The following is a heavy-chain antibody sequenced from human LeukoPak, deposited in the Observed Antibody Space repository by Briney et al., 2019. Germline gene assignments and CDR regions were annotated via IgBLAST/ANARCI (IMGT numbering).Heavy chain of an antibody. D-gene: IGHD1-26*01. J-gene: IGHJ4*02. V-gene: IGHV3-15*01. CDR1: GFTFSKAW. CDR2: FKSKTDGGTT. CDR3: TSGRILRTTTADY. Sequence: PGGSLRLSCEASGFTFSKAWMSWVRQAPGKGLEWVGRFKSKTDGGTTDYAAPVKGRFTISRDDSKNTLFLQMNSLKAEDTAVYYCTSGRILRTTTADYWGQGTLVTVSS.